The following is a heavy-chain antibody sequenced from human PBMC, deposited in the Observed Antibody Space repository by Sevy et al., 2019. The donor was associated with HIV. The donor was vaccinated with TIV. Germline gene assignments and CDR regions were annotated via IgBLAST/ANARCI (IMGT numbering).Heavy chain of an antibody. J-gene: IGHJ6*02. Sequence: ASVKVSCKASGYTVTSYDINWVRQATGQGLEWMGWMNPNSGNTGYAQKFQGRVTMTRNTSISTAYMELSSLRSEDTAVYYCASLRIVPAAPYYYYGMDVWGQGTTVTVSS. CDR3: ASLRIVPAAPYYYYGMDV. CDR2: MNPNSGNT. D-gene: IGHD2-2*01. V-gene: IGHV1-8*01. CDR1: GYTVTSYD.